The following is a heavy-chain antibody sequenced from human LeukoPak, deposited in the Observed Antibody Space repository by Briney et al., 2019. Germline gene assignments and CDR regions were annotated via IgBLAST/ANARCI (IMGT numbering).Heavy chain of an antibody. CDR1: GFTFSSYA. J-gene: IGHJ4*02. D-gene: IGHD5-24*01. CDR2: ISGSGGST. Sequence: GGSLRLSSAASGFTFSSYAMSWVRQAPGKGLEWVSAISGSGGSTYYADSVKGRFTISRDNSKNTLYLQMNSLRAEDTAVYYCAGTMATIYYFDYWGQGTLVTVSS. V-gene: IGHV3-23*01. CDR3: AGTMATIYYFDY.